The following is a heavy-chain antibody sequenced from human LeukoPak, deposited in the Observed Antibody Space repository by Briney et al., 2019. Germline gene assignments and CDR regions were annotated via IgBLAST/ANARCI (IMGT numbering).Heavy chain of an antibody. V-gene: IGHV3-7*03. CDR2: IKQDGSEK. CDR1: GFTFSSYW. CDR3: ARIGRGGYDYPYYFDY. Sequence: QSGGSLRLSCAASGFTFSSYWMSWVRQAPGKGLEWVANIKQDGSEKYYVDCVKGRFTISRDNAKNSLYLQMNSLRAEDTAVYYCARIGRGGYDYPYYFDYWGQGTLVTVSS. D-gene: IGHD5-12*01. J-gene: IGHJ4*02.